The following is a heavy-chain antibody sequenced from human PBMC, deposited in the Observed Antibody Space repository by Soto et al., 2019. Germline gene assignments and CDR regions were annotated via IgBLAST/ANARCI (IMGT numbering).Heavy chain of an antibody. J-gene: IGHJ5*02. CDR1: GDTSRSYV. V-gene: IGHV1-69*06. D-gene: IGHD1-7*01. CDR2: IVPLLGRA. CDR3: VRGCGKSGTT. Sequence: QVHLVQSEPEVKKPGSSVKVSCETSGDTSRSYVISWVRQAPGQGLEWMGGIVPLLGRATYAQNFQGRVTITADTSTPTAYMELTSLRSEDTAVYYCVRGCGKSGTTWGQGTLVTVSS.